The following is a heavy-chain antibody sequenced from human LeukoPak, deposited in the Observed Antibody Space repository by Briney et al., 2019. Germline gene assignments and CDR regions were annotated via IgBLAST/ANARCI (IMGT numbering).Heavy chain of an antibody. J-gene: IGHJ3*02. Sequence: GGSLRLSCAASGFTFSSYWMHWVRQAPGKGLVWVSRINSDGSSTSYADSVKGRFTISRDNAKNTLYLQMNSLRAEDTAVYYCARSSGTTYAPFDIWGQGIMVTVSS. CDR1: GFTFSSYW. V-gene: IGHV3-74*01. D-gene: IGHD1-1*01. CDR3: ARSSGTTYAPFDI. CDR2: INSDGSST.